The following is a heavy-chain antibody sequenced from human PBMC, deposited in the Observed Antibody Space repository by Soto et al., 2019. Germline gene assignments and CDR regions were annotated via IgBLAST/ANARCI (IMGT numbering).Heavy chain of an antibody. CDR1: GGSISSYY. V-gene: IGHV4-59*12. CDR3: ARVLGYCSGGGCYYYYYGMDV. J-gene: IGHJ6*02. CDR2: IYYSGST. D-gene: IGHD2-15*01. Sequence: SETLSLTCTVSGGSISSYYWSWIRQPPGKGLEWIGYIYYSGSTNYNPSLKSRVTISVDTSKIQFSLKLSSVTAADTAVYYCARVLGYCSGGGCYYYYYGMDVWGQGTTVTVSS.